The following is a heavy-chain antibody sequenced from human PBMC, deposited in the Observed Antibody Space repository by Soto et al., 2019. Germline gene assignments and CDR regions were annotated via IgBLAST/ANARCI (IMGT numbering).Heavy chain of an antibody. CDR2: IYRGGNT. V-gene: IGHV4-4*02. CDR1: GDSISSCFW. J-gene: IGHJ4*02. CDR3: ATAVVGDDFDY. Sequence: QVQVQESGPGLVKPSGTLSLTCAVSGDSISSCFWWSWVRQPPGKGLEWIGEIYRGGNTYYNPSLKSRGTISVDKSKNQLSLGLNSVTAADTAVYYCATAVVGDDFDYWGQGTLVTVSS. D-gene: IGHD6-19*01.